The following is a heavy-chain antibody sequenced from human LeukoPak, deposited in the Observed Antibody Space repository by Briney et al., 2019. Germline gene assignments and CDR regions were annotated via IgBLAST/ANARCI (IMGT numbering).Heavy chain of an antibody. Sequence: GASVKVSCKASGYTFTRCDISWVRQAPGQGLEWMGWISAYNGNTNYAQKLRGRVTMTTDTSTSTAYMELRSLRCDDTAVYYCARRGDYFDYWGQGTLVTVSS. CDR3: ARRGDYFDY. J-gene: IGHJ4*02. CDR1: GYTFTRCD. CDR2: ISAYNGNT. V-gene: IGHV1-18*01.